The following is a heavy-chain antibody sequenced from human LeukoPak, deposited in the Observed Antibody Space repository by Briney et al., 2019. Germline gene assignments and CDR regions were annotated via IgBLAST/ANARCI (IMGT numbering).Heavy chain of an antibody. Sequence: GGSLRLSCAPSGFTFSRYEMNWVRQAPGEGLEWVSYISSSGSTIYYADSVKGRFTISRDNAKNSLYLQMNSLRAEDTAGYYCARVGRELLSNDYWGQGNLVTVSS. CDR2: ISSSGSTI. V-gene: IGHV3-48*03. D-gene: IGHD1-7*01. J-gene: IGHJ4*02. CDR1: GFTFSRYE. CDR3: ARVGRELLSNDY.